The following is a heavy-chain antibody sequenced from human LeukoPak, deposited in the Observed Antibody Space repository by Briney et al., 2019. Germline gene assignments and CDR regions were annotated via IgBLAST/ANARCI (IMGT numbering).Heavy chain of an antibody. J-gene: IGHJ4*02. CDR1: GFTFSSYA. D-gene: IGHD3-3*01. CDR2: ISGSGGST. Sequence: GGSLRLSCAASGFTFSSYAMSWVRQAPGKGLEWVSAISGSGGSTYYADSVKGRFTISRDNSKNTLYLRMNSLRAEDTAVYYCAKVLHYDFWSGYYPIDYWGQGTLVTVSS. V-gene: IGHV3-23*01. CDR3: AKVLHYDFWSGYYPIDY.